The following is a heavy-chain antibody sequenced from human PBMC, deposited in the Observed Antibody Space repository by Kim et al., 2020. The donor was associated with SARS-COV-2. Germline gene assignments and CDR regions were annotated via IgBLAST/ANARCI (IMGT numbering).Heavy chain of an antibody. D-gene: IGHD2-21*01. V-gene: IGHV3-43*02. CDR3: VKTVWWLLPQYYFDF. J-gene: IGHJ4*02. Sequence: GGSLRLSCAASGFRFEDYAMFWVRQAPGKGLEWVSVIRGDAGSTSYGDSVKGRFTISRDNSQNSLYLQMNNLTSEDSALYYCVKTVWWLLPQYYFDFWGQGPLVTVSS. CDR1: GFRFEDYA. CDR2: IRGDAGST.